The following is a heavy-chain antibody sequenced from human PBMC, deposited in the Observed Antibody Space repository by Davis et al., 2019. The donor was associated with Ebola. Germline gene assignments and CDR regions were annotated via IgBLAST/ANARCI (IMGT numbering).Heavy chain of an antibody. CDR1: GFTFSSYW. J-gene: IGHJ4*02. D-gene: IGHD2-8*01. Sequence: GESLKISCAASGFTFSSYWMSWVRQAPGKGLEWVANIKQDGSEKYYVDSVKGRFTISRDNSRDTLYLQMNSLRAEDTAVYYCAKGRDCTNGICYSDYWGQGTLVTVSS. CDR2: IKQDGSEK. CDR3: AKGRDCTNGICYSDY. V-gene: IGHV3-7*01.